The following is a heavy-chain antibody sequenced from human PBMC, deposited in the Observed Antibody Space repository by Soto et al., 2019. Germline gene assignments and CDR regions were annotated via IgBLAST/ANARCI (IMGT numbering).Heavy chain of an antibody. V-gene: IGHV4-59*01. CDR1: GGSISDYY. CDR2: MHYSGST. J-gene: IGHJ4*02. CDR3: ATRGWDLDH. D-gene: IGHD6-19*01. Sequence: QVQLQESGPGLVKPSETLSLTCTVSGGSISDYYWSWIRQPPGKGLEWIGYMHYSGSTNYSPSLNSRVNMSVDTSKNQVSLKLTSVSAADTSVDYCATRGWDLDHWGQGTLVAVSS.